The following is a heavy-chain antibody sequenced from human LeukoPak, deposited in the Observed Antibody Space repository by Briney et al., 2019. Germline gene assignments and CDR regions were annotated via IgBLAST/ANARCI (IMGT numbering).Heavy chain of an antibody. CDR1: GFTFTSSA. D-gene: IGHD1-26*01. V-gene: IGHV1-58*02. J-gene: IGHJ4*02. Sequence: ASVKVSCKASGFTFTSSAMQWARQARGQRLEWIGWIVVGSGNTNYAQKFQERVTITRDMSTSTAYMELSSLRSEDTAVYYCAALDGSYYPKSAYWGQGTLVTVSS. CDR3: AALDGSYYPKSAY. CDR2: IVVGSGNT.